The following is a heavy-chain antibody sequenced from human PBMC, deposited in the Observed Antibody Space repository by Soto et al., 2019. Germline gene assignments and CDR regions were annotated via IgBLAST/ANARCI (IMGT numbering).Heavy chain of an antibody. Sequence: SVKVSCKASGGTFSSYAISWVRQAPGQGLEWMGGIIPIFGTANYAQKFQGRVTITADESTSTAYMELSSLRSEDTAVYYCARAIVVVPAAIPAPYYYGMDVWGQGTTVTVSS. J-gene: IGHJ6*02. V-gene: IGHV1-69*13. CDR1: GGTFSSYA. D-gene: IGHD2-2*02. CDR3: ARAIVVVPAAIPAPYYYGMDV. CDR2: IIPIFGTA.